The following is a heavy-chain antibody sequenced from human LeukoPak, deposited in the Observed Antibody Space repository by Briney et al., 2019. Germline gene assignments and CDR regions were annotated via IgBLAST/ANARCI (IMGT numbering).Heavy chain of an antibody. Sequence: GASVKVSCKASGYTFTSYGIAWVRQAPGQGLEWMGWIGAYNGNTNFAQNLQGRVTMTTDTSTSTAYMELRSLRSDDTAVYYCAAQFGDYAPFDYWGQGTLVTVSS. CDR3: AAQFGDYAPFDY. J-gene: IGHJ4*02. D-gene: IGHD4-17*01. CDR2: IGAYNGNT. V-gene: IGHV1-18*01. CDR1: GYTFTSYG.